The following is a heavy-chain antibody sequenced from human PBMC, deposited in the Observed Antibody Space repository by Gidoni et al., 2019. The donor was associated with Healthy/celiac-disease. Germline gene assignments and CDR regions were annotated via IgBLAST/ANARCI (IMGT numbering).Heavy chain of an antibody. Sequence: EVQLLESGGGLVQPGGSLRLSCAASGFTFSSYAMSWVRQAPGKGLEWVSAISGSGGSTYYADSVKGRFTISRDNSKNTLYLQMNSLRAEDTAVYYCANFWSGYFIPPDGFDYWGQGTLVTVSS. CDR3: ANFWSGYFIPPDGFDY. D-gene: IGHD3-3*01. CDR2: ISGSGGST. J-gene: IGHJ4*02. V-gene: IGHV3-23*01. CDR1: GFTFSSYA.